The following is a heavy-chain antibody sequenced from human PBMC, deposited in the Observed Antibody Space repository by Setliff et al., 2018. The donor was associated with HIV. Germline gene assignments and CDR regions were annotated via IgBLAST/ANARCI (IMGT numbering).Heavy chain of an antibody. D-gene: IGHD1-26*01. V-gene: IGHV5-51*01. J-gene: IGHJ5*01. CDR1: GYSFTNYW. CDR3: ARSDNGDYSGFDF. CDR2: IWPDDSDT. Sequence: GESLKISCKTSGYSFTNYWVGWVRQMPGKGLEWMGLIWPDDSDTMYSPSIQGQVTMSADKSISTAYLKWSSMRAPDTAMYYCARSDNGDYSGFDFWGQGTLVTVSS.